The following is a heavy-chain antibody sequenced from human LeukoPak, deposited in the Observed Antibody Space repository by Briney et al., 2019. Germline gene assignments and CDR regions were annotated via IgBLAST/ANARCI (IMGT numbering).Heavy chain of an antibody. V-gene: IGHV1-18*01. Sequence: APVKVSCKASGYTFTSSAMNWVRQAPGQGLEWMGWISTSTGDTDYARNLRGRVTMSTDASTGTAYMELRRLRSDDTAVYYCARSHNVYFDYWGQGTLLTVTT. J-gene: IGHJ4*02. CDR1: GYTFTSSA. D-gene: IGHD5-24*01. CDR3: ARSHNVYFDY. CDR2: ISTSTGDT.